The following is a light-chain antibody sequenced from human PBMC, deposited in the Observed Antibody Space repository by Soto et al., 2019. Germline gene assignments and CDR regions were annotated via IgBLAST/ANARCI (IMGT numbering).Light chain of an antibody. CDR3: QQYGSSGT. V-gene: IGKV3-20*01. CDR1: QSVGSIY. J-gene: IGKJ1*01. Sequence: EIVLTQSPGTLSLSPGERATLSCRASQSVGSIYLAWYQQKPGQATRLLIYGASNRATGIPDRFSGSGSGTDFTLTISRLEPEDFAVYYCQQYGSSGTFGQGTKVDIK. CDR2: GAS.